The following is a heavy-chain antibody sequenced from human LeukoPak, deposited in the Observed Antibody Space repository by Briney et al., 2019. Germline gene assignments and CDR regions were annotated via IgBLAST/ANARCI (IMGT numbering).Heavy chain of an antibody. V-gene: IGHV4-61*02. CDR1: GGSISSGSYY. J-gene: IGHJ6*03. Sequence: SETLSLTCTVFGGSISSGSYYWSWIRQPAGKGLEWIGRIYTSGSTNYNPSLKSRVTISVDTSKNQFSLKLSSVTAADTAVYYCARDAMAAPYDYMDVWGKGTTVTISS. CDR3: ARDAMAAPYDYMDV. CDR2: IYTSGST. D-gene: IGHD6-6*01.